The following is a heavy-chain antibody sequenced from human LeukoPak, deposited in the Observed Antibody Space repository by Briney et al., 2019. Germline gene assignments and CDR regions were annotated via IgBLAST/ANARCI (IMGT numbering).Heavy chain of an antibody. CDR2: IYYTGST. D-gene: IGHD6-19*01. V-gene: IGHV4-59*04. CDR1: GGSISSYY. CDR3: VKSGGYGLIDY. J-gene: IGHJ4*02. Sequence: SSETLSLTCTVSGGSISSYYLGWIRQPPGKGLEWIGNIYYTGSTYYNASLQSRVTISIDMSKNQFSLRLSSVTAADTAMYYCVKSGGYGLIDYWGQGTLVTVSS.